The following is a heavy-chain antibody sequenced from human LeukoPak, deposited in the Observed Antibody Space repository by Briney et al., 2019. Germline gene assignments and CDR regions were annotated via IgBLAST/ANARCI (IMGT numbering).Heavy chain of an antibody. Sequence: ASVKVSCKASGYTFNSYGISWVRQAPGQGLEWMGWISGYSGNTNYAQRLQGRVTMTTDTSTSTAYMELRSLRSDDTAVYYCARDRSSGWFNYWGQGTLVTVSS. CDR1: GYTFNSYG. CDR2: ISGYSGNT. J-gene: IGHJ4*02. CDR3: ARDRSSGWFNY. D-gene: IGHD6-19*01. V-gene: IGHV1-18*01.